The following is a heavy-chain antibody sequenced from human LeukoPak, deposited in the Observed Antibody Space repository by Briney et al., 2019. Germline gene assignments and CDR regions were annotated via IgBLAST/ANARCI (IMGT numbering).Heavy chain of an antibody. D-gene: IGHD3-22*01. J-gene: IGHJ5*02. CDR3: ARVVYYDSSGYYTENWFDP. V-gene: IGHV4-59*08. CDR1: GGSISTYY. Sequence: SETLSLTCTVSGGSISTYYWSWIRQPPGKGLEWIGYISYTGSTDYNPSLKSRVTISVDTSKNQFSLKLSSVTAADTAVYYCARVVYYDSSGYYTENWFDPWGQGTLVTVSS. CDR2: ISYTGST.